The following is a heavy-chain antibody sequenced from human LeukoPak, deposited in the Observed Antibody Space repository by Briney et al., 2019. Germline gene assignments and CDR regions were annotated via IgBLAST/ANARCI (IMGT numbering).Heavy chain of an antibody. CDR2: IYHSGYT. D-gene: IGHD1-26*01. CDR3: ARDDRVSGTFLRWFDP. J-gene: IGHJ5*02. Sequence: SETLSLTCTVSGASVGSGSSYWSWIRQPPGKGLEWIGYIYHSGYTTYNPSVKSRVSISVDTSKNQFSLKLSSVTAADTAVYYCARDDRVSGTFLRWFDPWGQGTLVTVSS. CDR1: GASVGSGSSY. V-gene: IGHV4-61*01.